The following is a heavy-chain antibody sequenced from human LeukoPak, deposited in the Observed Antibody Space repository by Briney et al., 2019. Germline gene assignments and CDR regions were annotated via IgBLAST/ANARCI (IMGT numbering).Heavy chain of an antibody. J-gene: IGHJ4*02. CDR2: INHSGST. CDR3: ARGKRWLQLKAFDY. V-gene: IGHV4-34*01. CDR1: GGSFSGYY. D-gene: IGHD5-24*01. Sequence: PSETLPLTCAVYGGSFSGYYWSWIRQPPGKGLEWIGEINHSGSTNYNPSLKSRVTISVDTSKNQFSLKLSSVTAADTAVYYCARGKRWLQLKAFDYWGQGTLVTVSS.